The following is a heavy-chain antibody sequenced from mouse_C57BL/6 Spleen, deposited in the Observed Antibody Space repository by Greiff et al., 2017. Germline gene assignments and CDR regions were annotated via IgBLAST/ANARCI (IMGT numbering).Heavy chain of an antibody. D-gene: IGHD1-1*01. CDR2: IDPSDSYT. J-gene: IGHJ2*01. Sequence: QVQLQQPGAELVMPGASVKLFCKASGYTFTSYWMHWVKQRPGQGLEWIGEIDPSDSYTNYNQKFKGKSTLTVDKSSSTAYMQLSSLTSEDSAVYYCARGVFITTANYFDYWGQGTTLTVSS. CDR3: ARGVFITTANYFDY. V-gene: IGHV1-69*01. CDR1: GYTFTSYW.